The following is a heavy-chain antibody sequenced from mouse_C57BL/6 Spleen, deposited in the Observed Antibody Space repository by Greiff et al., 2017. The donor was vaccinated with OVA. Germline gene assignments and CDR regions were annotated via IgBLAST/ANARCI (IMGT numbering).Heavy chain of an antibody. J-gene: IGHJ4*01. CDR1: GFSLTSYG. D-gene: IGHD2-4*01. Sequence: VQLQQSGPGLVAPSQRLSITCTVSGFSLTSYGVHWVRQPPGTGLEWLVVIWSDGSTTYNSALKSRLSISKDNSKSQVFLKMNSLQTDDTAMYYGARHDYDLDAMDYGGQGTSVTVSA. CDR2: IWSDGST. CDR3: ARHDYDLDAMDY. V-gene: IGHV2-6-1*01.